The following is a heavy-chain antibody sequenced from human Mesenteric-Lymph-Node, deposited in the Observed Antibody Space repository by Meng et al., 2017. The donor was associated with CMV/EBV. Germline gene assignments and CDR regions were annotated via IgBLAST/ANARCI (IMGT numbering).Heavy chain of an antibody. CDR3: AKYQYDILTGFSL. V-gene: IGHV3-23*01. CDR1: GFTFSSYD. D-gene: IGHD3-9*01. Sequence: AFGFTFSSYDMSWFSQAQGKGLEWVSGISGSGGSTDYADSVKGRFTISKDYSKNTLFLQMNSLRVEDTAVYYCAKYQYDILTGFSLWGQGTLVTVSS. CDR2: ISGSGGST. J-gene: IGHJ4*02.